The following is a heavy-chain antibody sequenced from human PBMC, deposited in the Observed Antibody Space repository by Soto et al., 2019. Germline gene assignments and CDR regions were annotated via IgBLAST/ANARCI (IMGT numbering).Heavy chain of an antibody. D-gene: IGHD5-12*01. Sequence: GGSLRLSCSASGSTVSTYTMGWVRLAPGKGLEWVSTIFSGGVTTKYADSVTGRFSISRDNSKNTLYLQMNSLRAEDTAVYYCARNSGYDLFGYFDYWGQGTLVTVSS. V-gene: IGHV3-23*05. CDR1: GSTVSTYT. J-gene: IGHJ4*02. CDR2: IFSGGVTT. CDR3: ARNSGYDLFGYFDY.